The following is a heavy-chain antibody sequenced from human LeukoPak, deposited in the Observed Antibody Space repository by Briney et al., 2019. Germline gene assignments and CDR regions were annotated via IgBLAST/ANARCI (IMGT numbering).Heavy chain of an antibody. D-gene: IGHD7-27*01. J-gene: IGHJ4*02. V-gene: IGHV5-51*01. CDR2: IYPRDSDI. Sequence: GESLKISCKGSGYNFSKYWIGWVRQMPGKGLEWMGIIYPRDSDIRYNPSFQGQVTISADTSISTAYLQWSSLKPSDTAVYYCARHWNKLGEFDYWGQGTLVTVSS. CDR3: ARHWNKLGEFDY. CDR1: GYNFSKYW.